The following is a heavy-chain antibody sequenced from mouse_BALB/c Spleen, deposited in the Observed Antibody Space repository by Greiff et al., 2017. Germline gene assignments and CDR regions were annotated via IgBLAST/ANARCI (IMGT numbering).Heavy chain of an antibody. CDR1: GYAFSSYW. Sequence: QVHVKQSGAELVRPGSSVKISCKASGYAFSSYWMNWVKQRPGQGLEWIGQIYPGDGDTNYNGKFKGKATLTADKSSSTAYMQLSSLTSEDSAVYFCARRDFDVWGAGTTVTVSS. V-gene: IGHV1-80*01. J-gene: IGHJ1*01. CDR2: IYPGDGDT. CDR3: ARRDFDV.